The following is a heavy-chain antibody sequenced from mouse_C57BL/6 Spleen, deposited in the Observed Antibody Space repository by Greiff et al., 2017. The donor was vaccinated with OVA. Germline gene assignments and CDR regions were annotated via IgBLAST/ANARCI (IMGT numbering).Heavy chain of an antibody. CDR2: IDPSDSET. Sequence: QVQLQQPGAELVRPGSSVKLSCKASGYTFTSYWMHWVKQRPIQGLEWIGNIDPSDSETHYNQKFKDKATLTVDKSSSTAYMQLSSLTSEDSAVYYCARDTHYYGSSYDAMDYWGQGTSVTVSS. J-gene: IGHJ4*01. V-gene: IGHV1-52*01. D-gene: IGHD1-1*01. CDR1: GYTFTSYW. CDR3: ARDTHYYGSSYDAMDY.